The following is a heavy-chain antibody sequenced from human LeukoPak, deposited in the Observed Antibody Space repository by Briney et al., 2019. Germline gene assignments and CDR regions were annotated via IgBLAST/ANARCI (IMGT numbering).Heavy chain of an antibody. CDR1: GFTFSSYW. J-gene: IGHJ4*02. V-gene: IGHV3-74*01. CDR3: ARTATVVRWKAYYFDY. Sequence: GGSLRLSCAASGFTFSSYWMHWVRQAPGKGLVWVSRINSDGSSTSYADSVKGRFTISRDNAKNTLYPQMNSLRAEATAVYYCARTATVVRWKAYYFDYWGQGTLVTVSS. CDR2: INSDGSST. D-gene: IGHD4-23*01.